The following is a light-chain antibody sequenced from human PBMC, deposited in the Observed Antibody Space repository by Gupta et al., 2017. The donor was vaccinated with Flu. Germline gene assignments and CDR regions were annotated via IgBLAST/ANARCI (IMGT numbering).Light chain of an antibody. J-gene: IGKJ1*01. CDR1: QTISSVY. Sequence: DIVLTQSPGTLSLSPGERATLSCRASQTISSVYLAWYQQKPGQAPRLLIYGASLRATGIPDRFSGSGSGTDFTLTISRLEPEDFAVYYWHQDRSSTEFGQGTKVKV. V-gene: IGKV3-20*01. CDR2: GAS. CDR3: HQDRSSTE.